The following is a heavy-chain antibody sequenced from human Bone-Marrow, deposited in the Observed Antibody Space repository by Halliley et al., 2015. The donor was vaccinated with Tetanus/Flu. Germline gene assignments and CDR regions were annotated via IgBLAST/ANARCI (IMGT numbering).Heavy chain of an antibody. Sequence: VWVSRINRDGSGTSYAGSVKGRYTISRDNAKNTLYLQMNSRRIEDAAIYYCASSLVLSGCFDYWGQGPLVTVSS. CDR2: INRDGSGT. J-gene: IGHJ4*02. D-gene: IGHD2-8*01. V-gene: IGHV3-74*01. CDR3: ASSLVLSGCFDY.